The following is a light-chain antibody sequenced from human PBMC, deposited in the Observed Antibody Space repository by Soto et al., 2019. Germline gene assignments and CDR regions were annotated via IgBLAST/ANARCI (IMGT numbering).Light chain of an antibody. J-gene: IGKJ2*01. V-gene: IGKV1-5*03. CDR3: LQYDYYPYT. Sequence: DIQMTQSPSTLSASVGDRVTITCRASQSISSWLAWYQQKPGEAPKILIYKASTLESGVPSRFSGSGSGTEFTLTISSLQPDDFATYYCLQYDYYPYTFGQGTKLEIK. CDR1: QSISSW. CDR2: KAS.